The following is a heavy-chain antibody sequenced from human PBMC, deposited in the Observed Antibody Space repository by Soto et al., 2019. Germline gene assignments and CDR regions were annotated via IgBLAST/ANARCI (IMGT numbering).Heavy chain of an antibody. CDR1: GFTFSPYW. CDR2: IKDDGGDE. Sequence: EVQLLESGGGLVQPGGSLRLSCAASGFTFSPYWMSWFRQAPGKGLEWVAIIKDDGGDELYLEAVRGRFTISRDNAKKSLYLAMDSLRVEDTAVYYCAGGSGWISDTWGQGTLVTVSS. V-gene: IGHV3-7*05. J-gene: IGHJ5*02. CDR3: AGGSGWISDT. D-gene: IGHD6-19*01.